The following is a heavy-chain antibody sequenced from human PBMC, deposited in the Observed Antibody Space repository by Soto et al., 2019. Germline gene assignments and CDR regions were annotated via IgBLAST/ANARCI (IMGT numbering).Heavy chain of an antibody. J-gene: IGHJ5*02. V-gene: IGHV4-61*01. CDR2: IYYSGST. D-gene: IGHD5-18*01. CDR3: AREDTPRPNWFDP. CDR1: GGSVSSGSYY. Sequence: SETLSLSCTVSGGSVSSGSYYWSWIRQPPGKGLEWIGYIYYSGSTNYNPSLKSRVTISVDTSKNQFSLKLSSVTAAATAVYYCAREDTPRPNWFDPWGQALLVTVSS.